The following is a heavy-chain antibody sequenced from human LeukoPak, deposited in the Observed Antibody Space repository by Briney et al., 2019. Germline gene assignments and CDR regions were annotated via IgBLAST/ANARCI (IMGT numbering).Heavy chain of an antibody. J-gene: IGHJ4*02. V-gene: IGHV3-7*03. CDR3: ARLVGDVTTWDC. CDR2: IKQDESEK. Sequence: GGSLRLSCTASGFIFSNYWMSWVRQALGKGLEWVASIKQDESEKYYVDSVKGRFTTSRDNAKSSLYLQMNALRGEDTAVYYCARLVGDVTTWDCWGQGTLVTVSS. CDR1: GFIFSNYW. D-gene: IGHD1-26*01.